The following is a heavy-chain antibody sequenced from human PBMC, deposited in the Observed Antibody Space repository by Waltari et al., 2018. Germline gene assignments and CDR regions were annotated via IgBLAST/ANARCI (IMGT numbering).Heavy chain of an antibody. D-gene: IGHD6-13*01. CDR3: ARETAAGTNYGMDV. V-gene: IGHV4-59*01. CDR1: GGSISSYY. J-gene: IGHJ6*02. Sequence: QVQLQESGPGLVKPSETLSLTCTVSGGSISSYYWSWIRQPPGKGLEWIGYIYYSGSTNYHPSLKSRVTISVDTSKNQFSLKLSSVTAADTAVYYCARETAAGTNYGMDVWGQGTTVTVSS. CDR2: IYYSGST.